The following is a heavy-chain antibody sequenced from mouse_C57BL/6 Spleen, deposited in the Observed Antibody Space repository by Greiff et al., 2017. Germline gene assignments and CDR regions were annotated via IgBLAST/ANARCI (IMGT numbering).Heavy chain of an antibody. CDR2: ISGGGGNT. Sequence: EVHLVESGGGLVKPGGSLKLSCAASGFTFSSYTMSWVRQTPEKRLEWVATISGGGGNTYYPDSVKGRFTISRDKAKNTLYLQRSSLRSADKALYYCAREDYYGSSSYFDYWGQGTPLTVSS. V-gene: IGHV5-9*01. CDR1: GFTFSSYT. J-gene: IGHJ2*01. D-gene: IGHD1-1*01. CDR3: AREDYYGSSSYFDY.